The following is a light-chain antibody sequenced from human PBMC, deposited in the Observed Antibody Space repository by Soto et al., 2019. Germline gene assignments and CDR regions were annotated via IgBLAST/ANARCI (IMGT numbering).Light chain of an antibody. CDR2: GNS. Sequence: QSSMTQPPSVSLAPGQRVTISCTGSSANIGAGYDVHWYQQLPGTAPKLLIYGNSNRPSGVPDRFSGSKSGTSASLAITGLQAEDEADYYCQSYDSSLSHYVFGTGTKVTVL. J-gene: IGLJ1*01. CDR1: SANIGAGYD. CDR3: QSYDSSLSHYV. V-gene: IGLV1-40*02.